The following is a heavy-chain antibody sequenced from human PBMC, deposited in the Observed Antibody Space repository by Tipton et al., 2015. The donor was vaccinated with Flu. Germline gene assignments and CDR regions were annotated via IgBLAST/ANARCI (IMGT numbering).Heavy chain of an antibody. V-gene: IGHV4-39*07. CDR2: IYYSGST. D-gene: IGHD3-9*01. Sequence: TLSLTCTVSGGSISSGGYYWGWIRQHPGKGLEWIGSIYYSGSTYYNPSLKSRVTISVDTSKNQFSLKLSSVTAADTAVYYCARGVLAGYHHYFDYWGQGTLVTVSS. CDR1: GGSISSGGYY. CDR3: ARGVLAGYHHYFDY. J-gene: IGHJ4*02.